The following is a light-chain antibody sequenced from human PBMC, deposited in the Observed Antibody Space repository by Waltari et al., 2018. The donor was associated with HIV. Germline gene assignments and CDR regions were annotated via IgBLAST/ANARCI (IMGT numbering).Light chain of an antibody. CDR3: QQYDDGPRGIT. Sequence: EIVMTQSPPTLSVSPGQRVTLSCRASQSISAKVAWHQQRPGQAPRLLIYEAATRPTGIPARFSCSGSGTEFTLTISSLQSEDFATYFCQQYDDGPRGITFGQGTMLEIK. CDR1: QSISAK. J-gene: IGKJ2*01. CDR2: EAA. V-gene: IGKV3-15*01.